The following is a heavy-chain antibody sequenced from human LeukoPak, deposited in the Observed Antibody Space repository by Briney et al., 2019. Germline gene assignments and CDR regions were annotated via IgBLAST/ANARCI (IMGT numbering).Heavy chain of an antibody. J-gene: IGHJ4*02. D-gene: IGHD6-19*01. CDR2: IIPIFGTA. CDR3: ARAGYTSGWYTDY. V-gene: IGHV1-69*05. Sequence: SVKVSCKASGGTFSSYAISWVRQAPGQGLEWMGGIIPIFGTANHAQKFQGRVTITTAESTRTAYMELSSLTSEDTAVYYCARAGYTSGWYTDYWGQGTLVTVSS. CDR1: GGTFSSYA.